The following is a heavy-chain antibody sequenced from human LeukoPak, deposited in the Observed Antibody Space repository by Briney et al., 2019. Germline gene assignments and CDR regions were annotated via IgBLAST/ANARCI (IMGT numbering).Heavy chain of an antibody. J-gene: IGHJ4*02. CDR3: ARDKGSGSSIDY. CDR1: GYNFNAYY. V-gene: IGHV1-2*02. CDR2: INPNSGGT. D-gene: IGHD3-10*01. Sequence: ASVTVSCKASGYNFNAYYINWVRQAPGQGLEWMGWINPNSGGTDYAQKFQGRVTVTRDTSINTAYMELSRLTSDDTAVYYCARDKGSGSSIDYWGQGTLVTVSS.